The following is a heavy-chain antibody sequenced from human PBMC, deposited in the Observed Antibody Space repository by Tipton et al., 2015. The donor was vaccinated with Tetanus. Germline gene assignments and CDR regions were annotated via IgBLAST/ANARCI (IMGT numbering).Heavy chain of an antibody. CDR1: GGSISTGGYS. D-gene: IGHD3-16*01. J-gene: IGHJ5*02. Sequence: TLSLTCTVSGGSISTGGYSWNWIRQLPGKGLEWIGYIYDSGNTLYNPSLKSRVTISVDASKTQFSLKLTSVTAVDTAVYYCARPHPPRGFPYGGLHPWGQGTLVTVSS. V-gene: IGHV4-31*03. CDR3: ARPHPPRGFPYGGLHP. CDR2: IYDSGNT.